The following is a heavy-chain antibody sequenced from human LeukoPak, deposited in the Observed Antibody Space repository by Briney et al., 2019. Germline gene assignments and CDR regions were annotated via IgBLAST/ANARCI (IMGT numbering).Heavy chain of an antibody. V-gene: IGHV3-23*01. J-gene: IGHJ4*02. CDR2: ISGGGGNI. CDR3: AKGGKWDVTPFDY. Sequence: GGSLRLSCAASGFIFSSYSMNWVRQAPGKGLEWISYISGGGGNIHYADSVKGRFTISRDNSKNTLYLQVNSLRAEDTAVYYCAKGGKWDVTPFDYWGQGTLVTVSS. CDR1: GFIFSSYS. D-gene: IGHD1-26*01.